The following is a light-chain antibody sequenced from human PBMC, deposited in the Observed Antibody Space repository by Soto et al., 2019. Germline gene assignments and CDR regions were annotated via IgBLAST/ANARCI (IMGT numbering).Light chain of an antibody. CDR3: QQYGRSPPVT. V-gene: IGKV3-20*01. Sequence: EIVLTQSPGTLSLSPGEGATLSCRASQSVSSNNLAWYQQRPGQAPRLLIYGASSRATGIPDRFSGSGSGTDFTLTISRVEPEDFAVYYCQQYGRSPPVTFGQGTRLEIK. J-gene: IGKJ5*01. CDR2: GAS. CDR1: QSVSSNN.